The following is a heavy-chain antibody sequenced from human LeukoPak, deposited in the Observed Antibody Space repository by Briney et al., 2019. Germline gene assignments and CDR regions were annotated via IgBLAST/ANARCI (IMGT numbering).Heavy chain of an antibody. V-gene: IGHV1-8*01. D-gene: IGHD3-3*01. CDR3: ARGGGYDFWSGYYIANYYYGMDV. CDR1: GYTFTSYD. CDR2: MNPNSGNT. J-gene: IGHJ6*02. Sequence: EASVKVSCKASGYTFTSYDINWVRQATGQGLGWMGWMNPNSGNTGYAQKFQGRVTMTRNTSISTAYMELSSLRSEDTAVYYCARGGGYDFWSGYYIANYYYGMDVWGQGTTVTVSS.